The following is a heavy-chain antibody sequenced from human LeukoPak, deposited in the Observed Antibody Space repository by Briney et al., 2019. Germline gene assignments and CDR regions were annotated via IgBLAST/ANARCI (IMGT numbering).Heavy chain of an antibody. D-gene: IGHD3-10*01. CDR2: ITWDGDST. CDR1: GFTFDDYT. CDR3: AKGKNTGSYLSHVDY. J-gene: IGHJ4*02. Sequence: PGGSLRLSCAASGFTFDDYTMHWVRQAPGKGLEWVSLITWDGDSTYYADSVKGRFTISRDNSKNSLYLQMNSLRTEDTALNYCAKGKNTGSYLSHVDYWGQGTLVTVSS. V-gene: IGHV3-43*01.